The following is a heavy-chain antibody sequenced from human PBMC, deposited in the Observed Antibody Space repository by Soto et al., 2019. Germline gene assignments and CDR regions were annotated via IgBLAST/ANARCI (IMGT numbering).Heavy chain of an antibody. Sequence: GGSLRLSCAASGFTFSSYWMSWVRQAPGKGLEWVANIKQDGSEKYYVDSVKGRFTISRDNAKNSLYLQMNSLRAEDTAVYYCARDSRPFIAVVDWYFDLWGRGTLVTVS. CDR2: IKQDGSEK. V-gene: IGHV3-7*01. CDR1: GFTFSSYW. D-gene: IGHD6-19*01. J-gene: IGHJ2*01. CDR3: ARDSRPFIAVVDWYFDL.